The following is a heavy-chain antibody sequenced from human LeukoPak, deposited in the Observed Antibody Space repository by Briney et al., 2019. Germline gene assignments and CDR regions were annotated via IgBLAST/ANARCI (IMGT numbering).Heavy chain of an antibody. J-gene: IGHJ4*02. Sequence: PSETLSLTCAVSGGSISSDGNSWSWIRQPPGKGLEWIGYIYHSGSTYYNPSLKSRVTISVDRSKNQFSLKLNSVTAADTAVYYCARSAMYYYDSGGPYYFDYWGQGTLVTVSS. CDR1: GGSISSDGNS. CDR2: IYHSGST. V-gene: IGHV4-30-2*01. CDR3: ARSAMYYYDSGGPYYFDY. D-gene: IGHD3-22*01.